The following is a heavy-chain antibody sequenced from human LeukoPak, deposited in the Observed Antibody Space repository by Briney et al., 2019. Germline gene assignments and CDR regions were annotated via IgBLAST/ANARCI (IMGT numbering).Heavy chain of an antibody. CDR2: IYTSGST. V-gene: IGHV4-61*02. J-gene: IGHJ3*02. CDR3: ARDWFDI. CDR1: GGSISVSSYY. Sequence: SETLSLICAVSGGSISVSSYYCGWIRQPAGKGLEWIGRIYTSGSTNYNPSLKSRVTMSVDTSKNQFSLKLSSVTAADTAVYYCARDWFDIWGQGTMVTVSS.